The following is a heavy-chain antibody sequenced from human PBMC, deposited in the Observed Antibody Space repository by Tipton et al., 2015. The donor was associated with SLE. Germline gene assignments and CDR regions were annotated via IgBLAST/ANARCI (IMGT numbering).Heavy chain of an antibody. CDR2: ISYDGGNE. J-gene: IGHJ4*02. D-gene: IGHD2-21*01. CDR3: AKSLAYSDY. V-gene: IGHV3-30*04. Sequence: SLRLSCAASGFTFSTYSMHWVRQAPGKGLEWVAVISYDGGNENYADSVKGRFTISRDNSKSTLYLQMNSLRVEDTAMYFCAKSLAYSDYWGQGTLVTVSS. CDR1: GFTFSTYS.